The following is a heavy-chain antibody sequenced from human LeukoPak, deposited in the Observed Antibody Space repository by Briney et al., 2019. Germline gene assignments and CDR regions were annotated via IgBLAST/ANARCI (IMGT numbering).Heavy chain of an antibody. D-gene: IGHD5-24*01. CDR1: GGSISSGSYY. V-gene: IGHV4-61*02. CDR3: ARTGRDGYWRFDI. CDR2: IYTSGST. J-gene: IGHJ3*02. Sequence: SQTLSLTCTVSGGSISSGSYYWSWIRQPAGKGLEWIGRIYTSGSTNYNPSLKSRVTISVDTSKNQFSLKLSSVTAADTAVYYCARTGRDGYWRFDIWGQGTMVTVSS.